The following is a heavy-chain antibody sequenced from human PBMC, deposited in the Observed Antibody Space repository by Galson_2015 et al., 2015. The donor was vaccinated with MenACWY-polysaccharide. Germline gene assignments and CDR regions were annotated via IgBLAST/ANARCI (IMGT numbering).Heavy chain of an antibody. CDR2: IWYDGSNK. Sequence: SLRLSCAASGFTFKNYGMYWARQAPGKGLEWVAIIWYDGSNKYYADSVKGRFTISRDNSKNTLYLQINSLRVEDTAVYYCASTRRDDSSGYYIDYWGQGTLVTASS. CDR1: GFTFKNYG. V-gene: IGHV3-33*01. J-gene: IGHJ4*02. D-gene: IGHD3-22*01. CDR3: ASTRRDDSSGYYIDY.